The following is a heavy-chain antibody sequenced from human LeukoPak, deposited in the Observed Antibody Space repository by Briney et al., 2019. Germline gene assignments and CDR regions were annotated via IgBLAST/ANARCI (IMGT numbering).Heavy chain of an antibody. CDR3: ARAGDYYDSSGYHPYYFDY. D-gene: IGHD3-22*01. Sequence: PGRSLRLSCAASGFTFSSYTMHWVRQAPGKGLEWVAVISYDGSNKYYADSVKGRFTISRDNSKNTLYLQMNSLRAEDTAVYYCARAGDYYDSSGYHPYYFDYWGQGTLVTVSS. CDR1: GFTFSSYT. J-gene: IGHJ4*02. CDR2: ISYDGSNK. V-gene: IGHV3-30*04.